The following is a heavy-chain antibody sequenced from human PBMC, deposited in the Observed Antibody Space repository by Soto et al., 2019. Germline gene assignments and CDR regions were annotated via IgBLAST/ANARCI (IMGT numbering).Heavy chain of an antibody. CDR2: INHSGST. CDR1: GGSFSGYY. CDR3: ARDPHRYDYVWGSYRHQNFDY. Sequence: SETLSLTCAVYGGSFSGYYWSWIRQHPGKGLEWIGEINHSGSTNYNPSLKSRVTISVDTSKNQFSLKLSSVTAADTAVYYCARDPHRYDYVWGSYRHQNFDYWGQGTLVTVS. V-gene: IGHV4-34*01. D-gene: IGHD3-16*02. J-gene: IGHJ4*02.